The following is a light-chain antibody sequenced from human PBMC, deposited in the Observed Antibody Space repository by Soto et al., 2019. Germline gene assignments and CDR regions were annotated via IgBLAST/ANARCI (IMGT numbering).Light chain of an antibody. V-gene: IGKV3-15*01. J-gene: IGKJ2*02. CDR1: QSIGIT. CDR3: QQYNNWLRGT. Sequence: EIVMTQSPATLSVSPGESATLSCRASQSIGITVAWYQQKPGQAPRLLIYGPSTRVTGTPARFSGSGSGTEFTLTISSLQSEDFAIYYCQQYNNWLRGTFGQGTKLEIK. CDR2: GPS.